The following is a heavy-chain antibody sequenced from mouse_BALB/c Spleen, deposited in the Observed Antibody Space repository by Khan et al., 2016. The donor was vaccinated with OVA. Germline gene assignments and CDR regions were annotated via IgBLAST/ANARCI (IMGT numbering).Heavy chain of an antibody. CDR1: GFTFSSYS. J-gene: IGHJ3*01. Sequence: DVPLLESGGDLVKPGGSLKLSCAASGFTFSSYSMSWVRQTPDKRLEWVASISSGGDYTYYPDSVKGRFTISRDNAKNTLYLQMSDLKSEDTEMDYCEDHLTGEFAYGGQGRVVTVAA. CDR2: ISSGGDYT. D-gene: IGHD4-1*01. V-gene: IGHV5-6*01. CDR3: EDHLTGEFAY.